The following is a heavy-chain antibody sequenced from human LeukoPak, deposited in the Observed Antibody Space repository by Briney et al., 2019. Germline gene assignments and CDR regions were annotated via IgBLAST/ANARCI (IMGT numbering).Heavy chain of an antibody. J-gene: IGHJ4*02. D-gene: IGHD4-17*01. CDR3: ARGYGDYEGDAPLDY. CDR1: GFTFSDYY. CDR2: ISSSSSYT. Sequence: GGSLRLSCAASGFTFSDYYMSWIRQAPGKGLEWVSYISSSSSYTNYADSVKGRFTISRDNAKNSLYLQMNSLRAEDTAVYYCARGYGDYEGDAPLDYWGQGTLVPVSS. V-gene: IGHV3-11*06.